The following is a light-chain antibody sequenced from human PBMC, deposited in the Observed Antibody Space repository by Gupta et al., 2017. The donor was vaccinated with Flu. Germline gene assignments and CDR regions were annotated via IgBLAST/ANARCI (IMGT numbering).Light chain of an antibody. CDR1: QSVSSSD. J-gene: IGKJ4*01. CDR2: GAS. V-gene: IGKV3-20*01. Sequence: DIVLTQSPSTLSLSPGERATLSCRASQSVSSSDLAWYQQKPGQAPRLLIYGASSRATGIPDRFSGSGSGTDFTLTISRLEPEDFAVYYCQQYGSSPHTFGGGTKVEIK. CDR3: QQYGSSPHT.